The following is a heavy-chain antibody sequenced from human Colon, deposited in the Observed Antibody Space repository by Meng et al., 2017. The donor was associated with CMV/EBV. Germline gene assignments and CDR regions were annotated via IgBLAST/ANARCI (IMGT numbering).Heavy chain of an antibody. D-gene: IGHD4-11*01. CDR2: MHYSSGNT. J-gene: IGHJ4*02. CDR1: GYTLTASY. CDR3: ARDTDI. Sequence: ASVKVSCKSSGYTLTASYFHWVRQAPGQGLEWLGIMHYSSGNTAHTQKLQGRNSMTRDTSTSTVYIELTSLRSDDTALYYCARDTDIWGQGTLVTVSS. V-gene: IGHV1-46*01.